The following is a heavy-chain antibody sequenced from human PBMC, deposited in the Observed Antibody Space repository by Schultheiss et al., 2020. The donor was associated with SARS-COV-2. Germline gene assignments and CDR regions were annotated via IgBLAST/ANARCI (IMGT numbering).Heavy chain of an antibody. CDR1: GFTFRTSA. V-gene: IGHV3-23*01. D-gene: IGHD2-2*01. CDR2: IGDSGSRT. Sequence: GESLKISCAASGFTFRTSAMSWVRQAPGKGLEWVSSIGDSGSRTYYADSVNGRFTISRDNSKNTLYLQMNSLRPEDTAVYYCARDYDWFDPWGQGTLVTVSS. CDR3: ARDYDWFDP. J-gene: IGHJ5*02.